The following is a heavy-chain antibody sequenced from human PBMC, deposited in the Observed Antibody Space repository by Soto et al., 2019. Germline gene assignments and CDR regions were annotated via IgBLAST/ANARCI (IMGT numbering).Heavy chain of an antibody. CDR2: ISASGGST. D-gene: IGHD6-19*01. Sequence: PGGSLRLSCAASGFAFSSYTMSWVRQTPGKGLEWVSSISASGGSTYYGDSLKGRFTISRDNSKNTLNLHIKSLGVEDSAVYYCAKDRGGFARGWEDYDFWGQGTQVTVSS. J-gene: IGHJ4*02. CDR3: AKDRGGFARGWEDYDF. CDR1: GFAFSSYT. V-gene: IGHV3-23*01.